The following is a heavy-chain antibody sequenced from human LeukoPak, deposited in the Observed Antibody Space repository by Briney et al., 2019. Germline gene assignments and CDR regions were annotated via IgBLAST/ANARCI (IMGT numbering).Heavy chain of an antibody. D-gene: IGHD2-2*01. V-gene: IGHV4-34*01. CDR3: ARRVNCSSTSCRATKLDY. J-gene: IGHJ4*02. CDR1: GGSFSGYY. CDR2: INHSGST. Sequence: SETLSLTCAVYGGSFSGYYWSWIRQPPGKGLEWIGEINHSGSTNCNPSLKSRVTISVDTSKNQFSLKLSSVTAADTAVYYCARRVNCSSTSCRATKLDYWGQGTLVTVSS.